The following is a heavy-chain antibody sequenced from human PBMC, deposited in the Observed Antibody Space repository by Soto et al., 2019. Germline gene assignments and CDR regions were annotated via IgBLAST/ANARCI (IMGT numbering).Heavy chain of an antibody. Sequence: PSETLSLTCTASGGSISSSSYYWGWIRQPPGKGLEWIGYVYFSGNTNYNPSLKSRVTISIDTSKNQFSLRLASVTAADTAFYYCGSVRPSGYVLSWGQGTLVTVSS. CDR3: GSVRPSGYVLS. D-gene: IGHD6-25*01. J-gene: IGHJ5*02. CDR2: VYFSGNT. CDR1: GGSISSSSYY. V-gene: IGHV4-61*05.